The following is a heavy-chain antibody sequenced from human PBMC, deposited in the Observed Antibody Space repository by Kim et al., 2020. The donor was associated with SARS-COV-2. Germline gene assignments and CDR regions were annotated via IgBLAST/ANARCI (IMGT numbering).Heavy chain of an antibody. D-gene: IGHD3-10*01. J-gene: IGHJ5*02. Sequence: GGSLRLSCAASGFNFDNYAMHWVRQAPGKGLEWVSGISWNPSNIAYADSVKGRFTISRDNAKNSLYLQMNSLTTDDTALYYCAKGSGVRGVIDAFDPWGQGTLVTVSS. V-gene: IGHV3-9*01. CDR3: AKGSGVRGVIDAFDP. CDR1: GFNFDNYA. CDR2: ISWNPSNI.